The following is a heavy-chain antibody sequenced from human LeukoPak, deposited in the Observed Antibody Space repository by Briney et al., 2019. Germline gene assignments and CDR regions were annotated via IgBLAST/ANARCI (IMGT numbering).Heavy chain of an antibody. CDR3: AKTSPPYFDWAPVDS. Sequence: HPGGSLRLSCAASGFTFSSYAMHWLRQAPGKGLEWVAIISYDGSNKYYADSVKGRFTISRDNSKNTLSLQMNSLRAEDTAVYYCAKTSPPYFDWAPVDSWGQGTLVTVSS. CDR1: GFTFSSYA. D-gene: IGHD3-9*01. CDR2: ISYDGSNK. V-gene: IGHV3-30*04. J-gene: IGHJ4*02.